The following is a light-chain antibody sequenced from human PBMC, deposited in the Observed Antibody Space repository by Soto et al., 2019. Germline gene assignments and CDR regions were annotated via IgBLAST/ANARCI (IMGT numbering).Light chain of an antibody. CDR1: SSDVGGYNY. CDR3: SSYTSSSTLGYVV. V-gene: IGLV2-14*01. J-gene: IGLJ2*01. Sequence: QSVLTQPASVSESPGQSITISCTGTSSDVGGYNYVSWYQQHPGKAPKLMIYEVSNRPSGVSNRFSGSKSGNTTSLTISGLQAEDEADYYCSSYTSSSTLGYVVFGGGTKLTVL. CDR2: EVS.